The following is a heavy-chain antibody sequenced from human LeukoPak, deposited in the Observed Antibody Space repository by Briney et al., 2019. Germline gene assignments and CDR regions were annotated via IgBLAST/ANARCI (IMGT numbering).Heavy chain of an antibody. V-gene: IGHV4-61*05. CDR3: ARGLARTSMVTRGGVRFDY. Sequence: SETLSLTCTVSGGSISSSSYYWGWIRQPPGKGLEWIGYIYYSGSTNYNPSLKSRVTISVDTSKNQFSLKLRSVTAADTAVYYCARGLARTSMVTRGGVRFDYWGQGTLVTVSS. CDR1: GGSISSSSYY. CDR2: IYYSGST. J-gene: IGHJ4*02. D-gene: IGHD5-18*01.